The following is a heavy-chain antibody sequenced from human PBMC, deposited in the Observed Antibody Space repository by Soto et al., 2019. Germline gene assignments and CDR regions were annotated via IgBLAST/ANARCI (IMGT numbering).Heavy chain of an antibody. CDR3: ARDLFAYGPGAFDF. CDR2: ISSSSTYI. V-gene: IGHV3-21*01. Sequence: VQLVESGGGLVKPGGSLRLSCAASGFSFSTYSMNWVRQAPGEGLEWVSSISSSSTYIYYSDSVKGRFTISRDNAKNSLYLHMSSLRAEDTAVYYCARDLFAYGPGAFDFWGEGTVVTVSS. J-gene: IGHJ3*01. CDR1: GFSFSTYS. D-gene: IGHD3-10*01.